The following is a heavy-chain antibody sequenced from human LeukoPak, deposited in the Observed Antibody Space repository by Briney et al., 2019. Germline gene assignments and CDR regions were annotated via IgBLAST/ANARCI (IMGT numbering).Heavy chain of an antibody. D-gene: IGHD1-26*01. V-gene: IGHV4-39*01. CDR2: IYYSGST. CDR3: ARTYSGSYYGFDAFDI. Sequence: PSETLSLTCTVCGGSISTSSYYWGWIRQPPGKGLEWIGSIYYSGSTYYNPSLKSRVTISVDTSKNQFSLKLSSVTAADTAVYYCARTYSGSYYGFDAFDIWGQGTMVTVSS. CDR1: GGSISTSSYY. J-gene: IGHJ3*02.